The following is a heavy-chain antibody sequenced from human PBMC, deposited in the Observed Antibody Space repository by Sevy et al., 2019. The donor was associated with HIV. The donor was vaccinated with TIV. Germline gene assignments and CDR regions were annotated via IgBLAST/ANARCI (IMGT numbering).Heavy chain of an antibody. CDR2: IRNDGSNQ. Sequence: GGSLRLSCTASGFTFSAFAMHWVRQTPDKGLEWVAFIRNDGSNQYHLDSVKDRFTISRDNGKSTLYLQMNSLRGEDTAVYFCASLDSGRSGNYVYYYIDVWGKGTTVTVSS. V-gene: IGHV3-30*02. J-gene: IGHJ6*03. CDR1: GFTFSAFA. D-gene: IGHD3-10*01. CDR3: ASLDSGRSGNYVYYYIDV.